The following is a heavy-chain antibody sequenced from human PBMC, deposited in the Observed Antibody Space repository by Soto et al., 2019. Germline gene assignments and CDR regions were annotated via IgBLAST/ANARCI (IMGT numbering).Heavy chain of an antibody. V-gene: IGHV4-38-2*01. CDR2: IYHSGST. CDR1: GYSISSGYY. J-gene: IGHJ5*02. CDR3: SRRAPEGFDP. Sequence: SETLSLTCAVSGYSISSGYYWGWIRQPPGKGLEWIGSIYHSGSTYYNPSLKSRVTISVDTSKNHFSLKLSSVTAADTALYYCSRRAPEGFDPWGQGTLVTVSS.